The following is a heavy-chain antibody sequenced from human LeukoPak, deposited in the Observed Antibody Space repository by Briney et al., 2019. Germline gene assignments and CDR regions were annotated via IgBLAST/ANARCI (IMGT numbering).Heavy chain of an antibody. CDR2: IYYSGST. CDR3: ARDRYYGSRRYYGMDV. CDR1: GGSISSYY. Sequence: PSETLSLTCTVSGGSISSYYWSWIRQPPGKGLEWIGYIYYSGSTNYNPSLKSRVTISVDTSKNQFSLKLSSVTAADTAVYYCARDRYYGSRRYYGMDVWGQGTMITVSS. D-gene: IGHD3-10*01. J-gene: IGHJ6*02. V-gene: IGHV4-59*01.